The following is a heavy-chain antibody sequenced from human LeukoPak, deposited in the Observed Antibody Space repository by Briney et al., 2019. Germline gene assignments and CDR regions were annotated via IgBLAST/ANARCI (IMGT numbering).Heavy chain of an antibody. CDR2: IYTSGST. CDR3: ARGSLTDDAFDI. V-gene: IGHV4-61*02. D-gene: IGHD1-26*01. Sequence: SETLSLTCTVSGGSISSGSYYWSWIRQPAGKGLEWIGRIYTSGSTNYNPSLKSRVTISVDTSKNQFSLKLSSVTAADTAVYYCARGSLTDDAFDIWGQGTMVTVSS. J-gene: IGHJ3*02. CDR1: GGSISSGSYY.